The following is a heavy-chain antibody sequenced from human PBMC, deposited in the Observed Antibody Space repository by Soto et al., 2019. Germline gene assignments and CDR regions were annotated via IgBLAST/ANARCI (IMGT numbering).Heavy chain of an antibody. CDR2: IYYSGST. D-gene: IGHD3-9*01. CDR3: ARSPGYFDWSYNYYYMDV. J-gene: IGHJ6*03. Sequence: SETLSLTCTVSGGSISSYYWSWIRQPPGKGLEWIGYIYYSGSTNYNPSLKSRVTISVDTSKNQFSLKLSSVTAADTAVYYCARSPGYFDWSYNYYYMDVWGKGTTVTVSS. CDR1: GGSISSYY. V-gene: IGHV4-59*01.